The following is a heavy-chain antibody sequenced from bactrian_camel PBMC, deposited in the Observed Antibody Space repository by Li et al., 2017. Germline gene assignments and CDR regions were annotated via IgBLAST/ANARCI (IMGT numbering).Heavy chain of an antibody. CDR3: VTCSPIYEFAVGY. V-gene: IGHV3S40*01. CDR1: GFTFSAIG. CDR2: TNPGGVIT. D-gene: IGHD7*01. J-gene: IGHJ6*01. Sequence: DVQLVESGGGLVQPGGSLRLSCAASGFTFSAIGMNWVRQAPGKGLEWVSSTNPGGVITSYTDSAKGRFTISRDNAKNTVYLQMNSLNVEDTALYYCVTCSPIYEFAVGYWGQGTQVTVS.